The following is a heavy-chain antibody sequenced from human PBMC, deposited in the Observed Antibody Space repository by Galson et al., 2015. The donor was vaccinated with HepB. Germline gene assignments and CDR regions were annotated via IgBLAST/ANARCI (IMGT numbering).Heavy chain of an antibody. J-gene: IGHJ4*02. CDR1: GFTFSSYA. D-gene: IGHD4-17*01. CDR2: ISGSGGST. V-gene: IGHV3-23*01. CDR3: AKVPVATIGQSHYGDYEITFDF. Sequence: SLRLSCAASGFTFSSYAMSWVRQAPGKGLEWVSVISGSGGSTYYADSVKGRFTISRDNSKNTLFLQMNSLRAEDTAVYYCAKVPVATIGQSHYGDYEITFDFWGQGTLVTVSS.